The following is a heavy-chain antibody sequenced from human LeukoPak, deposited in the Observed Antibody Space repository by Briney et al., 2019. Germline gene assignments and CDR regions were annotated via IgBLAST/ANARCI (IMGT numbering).Heavy chain of an antibody. CDR1: GFTFCNYW. Sequence: PGGSQRLSCAASGFTFCNYWMHWVRQVPGKGLVWVSRINDGGSATFYADSVKGRFTISRDNAKNTLFLQINSLRAEDTAVYYCAREILAPGKTHDYWGQGTLVTVSS. V-gene: IGHV3-74*01. CDR2: INDGGSAT. CDR3: AREILAPGKTHDY. J-gene: IGHJ4*02.